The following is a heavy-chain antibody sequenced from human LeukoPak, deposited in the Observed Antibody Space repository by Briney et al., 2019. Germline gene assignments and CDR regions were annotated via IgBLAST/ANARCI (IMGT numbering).Heavy chain of an antibody. J-gene: IGHJ4*02. CDR1: GGSISSNYYY. CDR2: IYYSGHT. V-gene: IGHV4-39*01. CDR3: ARHRRTGYSSGTRYFDY. Sequence: SETLSLTCAVSGGSISSNYYYWGWIRQPPGKGLEWIGSIYYSGHTYYNPSLKSRVTISVDTSNNQFSLKLSPVTAADTAVYYCARHRRTGYSSGTRYFDYWGQGTLVTVSS. D-gene: IGHD6-19*01.